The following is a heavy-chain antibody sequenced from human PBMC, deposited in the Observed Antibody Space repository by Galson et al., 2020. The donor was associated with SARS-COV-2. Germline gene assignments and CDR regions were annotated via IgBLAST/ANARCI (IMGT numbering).Heavy chain of an antibody. CDR3: ARYRHDYGGNSYYHQYYGVDV. CDR2: IIGNGLMT. D-gene: IGHD4-17*01. CDR1: GFTFSNYA. J-gene: IGHJ6*02. Sequence: GGSLRLSCAASGFTFSNYAMSWVRQAPGEGLEWVSTIIGNGLMTYSADSVKGRFSISRDNSRNMLFLEMNSLRADDTALYYCARYRHDYGGNSYYHQYYGVDVWGQGTTVTVSS. V-gene: IGHV3-23*01.